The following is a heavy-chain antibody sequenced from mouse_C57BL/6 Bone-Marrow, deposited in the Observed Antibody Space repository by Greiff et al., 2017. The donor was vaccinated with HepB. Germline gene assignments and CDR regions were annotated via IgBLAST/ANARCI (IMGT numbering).Heavy chain of an antibody. D-gene: IGHD1-1*01. CDR3: ARGGSSYVDYYAMDY. Sequence: QVQLKESGAELVKPGASVKMSCKASGYTFTTYPIEWMKQNHGKSLEWIGNFHPYNDDTKYNEKFKGKATLTVEKSSSTVYLELSRLTSDDSAVYYCARGGSSYVDYYAMDYWGQGTSVTVSS. J-gene: IGHJ4*01. CDR1: GYTFTTYP. V-gene: IGHV1-47*01. CDR2: FHPYNDDT.